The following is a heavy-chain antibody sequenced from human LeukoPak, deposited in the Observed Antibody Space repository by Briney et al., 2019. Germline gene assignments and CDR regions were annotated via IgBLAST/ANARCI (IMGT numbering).Heavy chain of an antibody. CDR2: IYYSGST. V-gene: IGHV4-59*08. J-gene: IGHJ5*02. CDR1: GGSISSYY. D-gene: IGHD6-19*01. CDR3: ARLIGSGWSPGGVGFDP. Sequence: SETLSLTCTVSGGSISSYYWSWIRQPPGKGLEWIGYIYYSGSTNYNPSLKSRVTISVDTSKNQFSLKLSSVTAADTAVYYCARLIGSGWSPGGVGFDPWGQGTLVTVSS.